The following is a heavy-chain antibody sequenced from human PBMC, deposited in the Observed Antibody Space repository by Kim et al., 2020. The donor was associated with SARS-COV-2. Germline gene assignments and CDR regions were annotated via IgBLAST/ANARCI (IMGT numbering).Heavy chain of an antibody. CDR3: AVSTYYYDSSGYSRLAFDI. Sequence: GRFTISRDDSKNSLYLQMNSLKTEDTAVYYCAVSTYYYDSSGYSRLAFDIWGQGTMVTVSS. V-gene: IGHV3-72*01. J-gene: IGHJ3*02. D-gene: IGHD3-22*01.